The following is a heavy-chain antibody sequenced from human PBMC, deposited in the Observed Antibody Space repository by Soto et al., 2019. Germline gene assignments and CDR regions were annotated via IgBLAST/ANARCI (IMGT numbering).Heavy chain of an antibody. CDR2: IIPIFGTA. D-gene: IGHD1-26*01. Sequence: QVQLVQSGAEVKKPGSSLKFSCKASGGTFSSYSINWVRQAPGQGLEWMGEIIPIFGTANYAQKFQGRVTITADESTSTAYMELSSLRSEDTAVYYCARDGGRHSGGIDYWGQGTLVTVSS. CDR3: ARDGGRHSGGIDY. J-gene: IGHJ4*02. CDR1: GGTFSSYS. V-gene: IGHV1-69*01.